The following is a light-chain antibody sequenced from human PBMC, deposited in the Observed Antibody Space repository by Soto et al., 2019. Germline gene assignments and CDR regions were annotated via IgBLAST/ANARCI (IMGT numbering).Light chain of an antibody. CDR3: QQRSNWPRGIT. Sequence: EIVLTQSPATLSLTPGERATLSCRASQSVGSFLAWYQQKPGQAPRLLIYDASTRATGIPARFSGSGSGTDFTLTISSLEPEDFAVYYCQQRSNWPRGITFGQGTRLEIK. CDR2: DAS. CDR1: QSVGSF. J-gene: IGKJ5*01. V-gene: IGKV3-11*01.